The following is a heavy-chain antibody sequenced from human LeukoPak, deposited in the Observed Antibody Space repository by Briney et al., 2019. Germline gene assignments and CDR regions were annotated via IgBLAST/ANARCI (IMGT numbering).Heavy chain of an antibody. J-gene: IGHJ4*02. V-gene: IGHV3-30*02. CDR1: GFTFSSYG. Sequence: GGSLRLSCAASGFTFSSYGMHWVRQAPGKGLEWVAFIRYDGSNKYYADSVKGRFTISRDNSKNTLYLQMNSLRAEDTAVYYCANSVWGSYRFTFDYWGQGTLVTVSS. CDR3: ANSVWGSYRFTFDY. D-gene: IGHD3-16*02. CDR2: IRYDGSNK.